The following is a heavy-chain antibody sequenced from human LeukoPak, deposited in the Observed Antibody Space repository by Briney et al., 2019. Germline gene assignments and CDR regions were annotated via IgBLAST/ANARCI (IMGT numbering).Heavy chain of an antibody. CDR2: MYTTGNT. J-gene: IGHJ6*03. Sequence: PSETLSLTCTVSGGSITTYYWSWIRQPPGKGLEWIGYMYTTGNTNYNPSLASRVTLSLDTSKNQFSLTLSSVTAADTAVYYCANHATLFGAAHFYMDVWGKGTTVTVSS. V-gene: IGHV4-4*08. D-gene: IGHD3-3*01. CDR1: GGSITTYY. CDR3: ANHATLFGAAHFYMDV.